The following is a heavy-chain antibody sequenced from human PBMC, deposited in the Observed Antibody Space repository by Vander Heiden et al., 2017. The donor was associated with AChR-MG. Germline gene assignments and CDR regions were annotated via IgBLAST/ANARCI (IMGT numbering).Heavy chain of an antibody. CDR1: GFTFRSYW. CDR3: ARGMGDYYYYGMDV. V-gene: IGHV3-7*04. J-gene: IGHJ6*02. CDR2: IKQDGSEK. Sequence: EVPLVESGGGLVEPGGPLSLSCAASGFTFRSYWMSWVRQAPGKGLEWVANIKQDGSEKYYVDSVKGRFTISRDNAKNSLYLQMNSLRAEDTAVYYCARGMGDYYYYGMDVWGQGTTVTVSS.